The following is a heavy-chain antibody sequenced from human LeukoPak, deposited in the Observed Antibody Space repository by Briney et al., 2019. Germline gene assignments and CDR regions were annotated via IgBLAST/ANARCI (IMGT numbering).Heavy chain of an antibody. J-gene: IGHJ4*02. Sequence: GGSLRLSCAASGFNFSNYAVCWVRQARGKGLEWVSVIGGSGGSSYYAESMKGRFTISRDNSKNTLYLQVNSRRAEDTAVYYCAKDCLGDYGDLGACYWGQGTLVTVSS. CDR2: IGGSGGSS. D-gene: IGHD4-17*01. CDR3: AKDCLGDYGDLGACY. CDR1: GFNFSNYA. V-gene: IGHV3-23*01.